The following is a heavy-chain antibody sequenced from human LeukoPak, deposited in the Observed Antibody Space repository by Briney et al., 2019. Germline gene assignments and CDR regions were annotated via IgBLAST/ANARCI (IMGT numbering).Heavy chain of an antibody. Sequence: SVKLSCKASGGTFSSYAISWVRQPPGQGLEWMGRLIPLFGTANYAQKFQGRVTITTDESTSTAYMELSSLRSEDTAVYYCARHPHKMYYYDSSGYYNYFDYWGQGTLVTVSS. CDR3: ARHPHKMYYYDSSGYYNYFDY. V-gene: IGHV1-69*05. D-gene: IGHD3-22*01. CDR2: LIPLFGTA. J-gene: IGHJ4*02. CDR1: GGTFSSYA.